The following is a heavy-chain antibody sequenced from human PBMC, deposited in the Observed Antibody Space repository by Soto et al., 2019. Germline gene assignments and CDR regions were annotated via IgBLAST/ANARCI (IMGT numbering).Heavy chain of an antibody. J-gene: IGHJ6*02. CDR2: ISTYNGNT. CDR3: ARDPYHVLMVNAPNLYGKDV. D-gene: IGHD2-8*01. CDR1: GYTFTTYD. Sequence: GAAVKVSCKACGYTFTTYDISWVRQAPGQGLEWMGRISTYNGNTNYPQSLQGRLTMTTDTSTTTAYMELRSLRSDDTAVYYCARDPYHVLMVNAPNLYGKDVWGQGTTVTVSS. V-gene: IGHV1-18*01.